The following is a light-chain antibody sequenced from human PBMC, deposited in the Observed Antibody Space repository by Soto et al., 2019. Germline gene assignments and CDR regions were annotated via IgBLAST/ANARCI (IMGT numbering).Light chain of an antibody. CDR2: GAS. V-gene: IGKV3-15*01. CDR3: QQYNNRWT. Sequence: EIVMTQSPAALSVSPGESATLSCRASQSVSSNLALYQQTPGQAPRLLIYGASTRATGIPARFSGSGSGTVFPLTISILTSEYVAVYYCQQYNNRWTFGQGTKVDIK. CDR1: QSVSSN. J-gene: IGKJ1*01.